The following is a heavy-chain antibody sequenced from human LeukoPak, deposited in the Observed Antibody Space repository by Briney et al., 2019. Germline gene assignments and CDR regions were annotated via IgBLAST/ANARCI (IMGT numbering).Heavy chain of an antibody. J-gene: IGHJ4*02. CDR2: INSDGSST. CDR1: GFTFSSYW. D-gene: IGHD6-13*01. V-gene: IGHV3-74*01. CDR3: ARAYSSSGRGY. Sequence: GGSLRLSCAASGFTFSSYWMHWVRQAAGKGLVWVSRINSDGSSTSYADSVKGRFTISRDNAKNTLYLQMNSLRAEDTAVYYCARAYSSSGRGYWGQGTLVTVSS.